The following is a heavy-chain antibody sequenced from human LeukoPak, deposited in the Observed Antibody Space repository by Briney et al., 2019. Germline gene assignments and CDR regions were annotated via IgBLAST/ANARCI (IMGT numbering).Heavy chain of an antibody. CDR3: AKSNSGSQTTVGN. V-gene: IGHV3-33*06. J-gene: IGHJ4*02. CDR1: GFTFNTYG. D-gene: IGHD1-26*01. CDR2: IWSDGTHK. Sequence: PGRSLRLSCAASGFTFNTYGMHWVRQAPGKGLEWVAVIWSDGTHKYYSDSVKGRFTISRDNSKNTLYLEMNSLRVEDTAVYYCAKSNSGSQTTVGNWGQGTLVTVSS.